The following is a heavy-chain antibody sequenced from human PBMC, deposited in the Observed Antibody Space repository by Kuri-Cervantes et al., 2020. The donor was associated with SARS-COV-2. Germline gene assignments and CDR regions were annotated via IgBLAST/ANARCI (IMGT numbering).Heavy chain of an antibody. D-gene: IGHD1-1*01. CDR2: INPDGSYT. Sequence: GESLKISCAASGFTFSGHWIHWVRQAPGKGLVWVSRINPDGSYTNNADSVKGRFTLSRDNAKNMLSLQMNSLRAEDTAVYYCVRDGDHWNFDYWGQGTLVTVSS. J-gene: IGHJ4*02. CDR3: VRDGDHWNFDY. CDR1: GFTFSGHW. V-gene: IGHV3-74*01.